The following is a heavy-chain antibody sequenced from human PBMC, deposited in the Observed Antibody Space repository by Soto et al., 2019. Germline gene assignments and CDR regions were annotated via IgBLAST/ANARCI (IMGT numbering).Heavy chain of an antibody. J-gene: IGHJ4*02. Sequence: EVQLVESGGGLVQPGGSLRLSCAASGFTFSSYWIHWVRQAPGKGLVWVSRINSDGSSTTYADSVKGRFTISRDNAKNTLYLQMNSLRAEDTAVYYCARVSGYYYQGYFEYWGQGTLVTVSS. D-gene: IGHD3-22*01. CDR3: ARVSGYYYQGYFEY. CDR2: INSDGSST. V-gene: IGHV3-74*01. CDR1: GFTFSSYW.